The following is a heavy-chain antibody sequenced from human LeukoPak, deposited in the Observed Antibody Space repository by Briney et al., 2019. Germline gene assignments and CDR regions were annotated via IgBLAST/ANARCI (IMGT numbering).Heavy chain of an antibody. D-gene: IGHD3-3*01. CDR1: GFTVSSNY. J-gene: IGHJ4*02. CDR3: ARDGYDFATPFDY. Sequence: PGGSLRLSCAASGFTVSSNYMSWVRQAPGKGLEWVSVIYSGGSTYYADSVKGRFTISRDNAKNSLYLQMNSLRAEDTALYYCARDGYDFATPFDYWGQGTLVTVSS. V-gene: IGHV3-53*01. CDR2: IYSGGST.